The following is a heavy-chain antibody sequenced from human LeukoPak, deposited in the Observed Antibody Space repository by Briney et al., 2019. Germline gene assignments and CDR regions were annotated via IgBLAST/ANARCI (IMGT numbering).Heavy chain of an antibody. D-gene: IGHD3-22*01. J-gene: IGHJ4*02. V-gene: IGHV3-30-3*01. CDR2: ISYDGSNK. CDR3: ARDRYDSSGYFDY. Sequence: GGSLRLSCAASGFTFSSYAMHWVRQAPGEGLEWVAVISYDGSNKYYADSVKGRFTISRDNSKNTLYLQMNSLRAEDTAVYYCARDRYDSSGYFDYWGQGTLVTVSS. CDR1: GFTFSSYA.